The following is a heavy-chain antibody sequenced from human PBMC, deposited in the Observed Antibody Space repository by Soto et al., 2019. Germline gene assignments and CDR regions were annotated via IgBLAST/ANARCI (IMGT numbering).Heavy chain of an antibody. CDR3: AGWLQLQQYSYYGMDV. D-gene: IGHD5-18*01. J-gene: IGHJ6*02. CDR1: GGSISSSNW. Sequence: QVQLQESGPGLVKPSGTLSLTCAVSGGSISSSNWWSWVRQPPGKGLEWIGEIYHSGSTNYNPSLKGRVTISVATAKNQLSLKLSSVTAADTAVYDCAGWLQLQQYSYYGMDVWGQGTTVTVSS. CDR2: IYHSGST. V-gene: IGHV4-4*02.